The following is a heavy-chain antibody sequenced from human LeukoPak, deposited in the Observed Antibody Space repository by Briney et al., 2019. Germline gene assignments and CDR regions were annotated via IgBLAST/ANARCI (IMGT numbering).Heavy chain of an antibody. V-gene: IGHV4-59*01. CDR1: GGSISSYY. CDR2: IYYSGST. D-gene: IGHD4-17*01. Sequence: PSGTLSLTCTVSGGSISSYYWSWIRQPPGKGLEWIGYIYYSGSTNYNPSLKSRVTISVDTSKNQFSLKLSSVTAADTAVYYCARALGVGDYVGFDYWGQGTLVTVSS. J-gene: IGHJ4*02. CDR3: ARALGVGDYVGFDY.